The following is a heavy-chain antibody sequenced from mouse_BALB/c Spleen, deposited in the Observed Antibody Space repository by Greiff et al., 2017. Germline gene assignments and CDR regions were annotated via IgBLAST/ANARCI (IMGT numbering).Heavy chain of an antibody. J-gene: IGHJ4*01. CDR1: GYTFTSYW. Sequence: QVHVKQPGAELVKPGASVKLSCKASGYTFTSYWMHWVKQRPGRGLEWIGRIDPNSGGTKYNEKFKSKATLTVDKPSNTACMQLSSLTSEDSAVYYCTSGDYGAMDYWGQGTSVTVSS. V-gene: IGHV1-62-3*01. D-gene: IGHD2-4*01. CDR2: IDPNSGGT. CDR3: TSGDYGAMDY.